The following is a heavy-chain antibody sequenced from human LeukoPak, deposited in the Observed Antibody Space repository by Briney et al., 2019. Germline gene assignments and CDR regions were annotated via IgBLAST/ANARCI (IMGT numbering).Heavy chain of an antibody. CDR3: ARGGFQLNYYGSGSYYEDY. J-gene: IGHJ4*02. V-gene: IGHV4-30-4*07. Sequence: SETLSLTCAVSGDSISSGGYSWGWIRQPPGKGLEWLGHIYYSGSAYSDPSLQSRVTISVDASKNHLSLKLRSVPAADTAVYYCARGGFQLNYYGSGSYYEDYWGQGALVTVSS. CDR1: GDSISSGGYS. D-gene: IGHD3-10*01. CDR2: IYYSGSA.